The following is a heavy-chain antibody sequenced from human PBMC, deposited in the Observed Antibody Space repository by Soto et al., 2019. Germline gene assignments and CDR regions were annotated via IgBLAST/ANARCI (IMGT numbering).Heavy chain of an antibody. J-gene: IGHJ6*02. CDR1: GGSISSYY. CDR2: IYYSGST. CDR3: ARSGSYPRSGMDV. D-gene: IGHD3-10*01. Sequence: SSETLSPTCTVSGGSISSYYWSWIRQPPGKGLEWIGYIYYSGSTNYNPSLKSRVTISVDTSKNQFSLKLSSVTAADTAVYYCARSGSYPRSGMDVWGQGTTVTVSS. V-gene: IGHV4-59*01.